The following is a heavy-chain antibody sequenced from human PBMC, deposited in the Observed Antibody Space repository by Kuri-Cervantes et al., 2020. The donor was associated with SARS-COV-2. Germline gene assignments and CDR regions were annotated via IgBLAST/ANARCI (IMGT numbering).Heavy chain of an antibody. CDR3: ARGEAARGLMVVFKWRGAGPLHF. Sequence: ASVKVSCKASGYALTDYYIHWVRQAPGQGLEWMGWLNPNTGGTNYAQKFQGWVTMTRDTSLPTAYMELTRPTSDDSAVYFCARGEAARGLMVVFKWRGAGPLHFWGQGTLVTVSS. CDR1: GYALTDYY. CDR2: LNPNTGGT. V-gene: IGHV1-2*04. J-gene: IGHJ4*02. D-gene: IGHD3-10*01.